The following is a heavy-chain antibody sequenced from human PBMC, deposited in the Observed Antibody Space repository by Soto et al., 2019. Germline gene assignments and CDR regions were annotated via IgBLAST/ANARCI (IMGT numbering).Heavy chain of an antibody. CDR1: GFTFSDYY. CDR3: ARGAAMASGMDV. CDR2: ISSSGSTI. J-gene: IGHJ6*02. D-gene: IGHD5-18*01. Sequence: QVQLVESGGGLVKPGGSLRLSCAASGFTFSDYYMSWIRQAPGKGLEWVSYISSSGSTIFYADSVKGRFTISRANAKNSLYLQMNSLRGEDTAVYSGARGAAMASGMDVWGQGTTVTVSS. V-gene: IGHV3-11*01.